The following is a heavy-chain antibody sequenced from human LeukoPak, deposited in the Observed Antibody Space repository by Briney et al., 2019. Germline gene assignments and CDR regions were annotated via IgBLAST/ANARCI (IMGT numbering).Heavy chain of an antibody. D-gene: IGHD3-22*01. V-gene: IGHV3-48*03. Sequence: PGGSLRLSCAASGFAVSAYEMNWVRQAPGKGLEWVSYISGTDTTTYYADSVKGRFTISRDNARNSLYLQMNSLRAEDTALYYCTTLGYHLDSWGQGTLVTVSS. J-gene: IGHJ4*02. CDR2: ISGTDTTT. CDR1: GFAVSAYE. CDR3: TTLGYHLDS.